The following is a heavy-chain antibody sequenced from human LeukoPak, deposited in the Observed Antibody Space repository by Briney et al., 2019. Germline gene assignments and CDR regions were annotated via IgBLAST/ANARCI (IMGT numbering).Heavy chain of an antibody. Sequence: GGSLRLSCAASGFTFTDYWMIWVRQAPGKGPEWVANIKQDGSETYYMDSVKGRFTISRDNAKNSLYLQMNSLRAEDTAVYYCARDSSYYYDSSGYAGYWGQGTLVTVSS. CDR1: GFTFTDYW. D-gene: IGHD3-22*01. J-gene: IGHJ4*02. V-gene: IGHV3-7*03. CDR3: ARDSSYYYDSSGYAGY. CDR2: IKQDGSET.